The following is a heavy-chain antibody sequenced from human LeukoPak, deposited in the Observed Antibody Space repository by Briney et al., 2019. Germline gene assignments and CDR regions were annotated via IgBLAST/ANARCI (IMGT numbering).Heavy chain of an antibody. CDR1: GGTFSSYA. CDR2: IIPILGIA. Sequence: SVNVSCKASGGTFSSYAISWVRQAPGQGLEWMGRIIPILGIANYAQKFQGRVTITADKSTSTAYMELSSLRSEDTAVYYCARMTYDPHGVDVWGKGTTVTVSS. D-gene: IGHD5-12*01. CDR3: ARMTYDPHGVDV. V-gene: IGHV1-69*04. J-gene: IGHJ6*04.